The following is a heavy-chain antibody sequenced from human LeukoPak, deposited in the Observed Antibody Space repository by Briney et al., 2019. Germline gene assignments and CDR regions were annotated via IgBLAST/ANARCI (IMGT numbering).Heavy chain of an antibody. Sequence: PGGSRRLSCEASGFTFVGYWMTWVRQAPGKGLEWVANINQDGSEEHYADSVKGRFTISRDNDKNSVFLQMDSLRDEDTAVYYCARDYGTDSYDPNDSWGQGTLVTVSS. D-gene: IGHD2-21*01. V-gene: IGHV3-7*01. CDR2: INQDGSEE. CDR3: ARDYGTDSYDPNDS. J-gene: IGHJ4*02. CDR1: GFTFVGYW.